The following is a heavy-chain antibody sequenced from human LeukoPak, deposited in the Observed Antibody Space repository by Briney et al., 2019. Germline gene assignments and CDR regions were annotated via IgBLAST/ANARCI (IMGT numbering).Heavy chain of an antibody. Sequence: GGSLRLSCAASGFTFRSYSMNWVRQAPGKGLEWVASINSSSSYIYYADSVKGRFTITRDNAKNSLYLQMNSLRAEDTALYYWARAGVDWGQGTLVTVSS. V-gene: IGHV3-21*01. CDR3: ARAGVD. D-gene: IGHD2-8*01. J-gene: IGHJ4*02. CDR1: GFTFRSYS. CDR2: INSSSSYI.